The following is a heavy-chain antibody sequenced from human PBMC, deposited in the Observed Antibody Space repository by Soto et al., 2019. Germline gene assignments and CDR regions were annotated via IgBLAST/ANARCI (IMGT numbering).Heavy chain of an antibody. V-gene: IGHV3-23*01. D-gene: IGHD4-17*01. Sequence: PGGSLRLSCAASGFTFSSYAMSWVRQAPGKGLEWVSAISGSGGSTYYADSVKGRFTISRDNSKNTLYLQMNSLRAEDTAGYYCATASTAVTTLNKYYFDYWGQGTLVSVSS. J-gene: IGHJ4*02. CDR3: ATASTAVTTLNKYYFDY. CDR2: ISGSGGST. CDR1: GFTFSSYA.